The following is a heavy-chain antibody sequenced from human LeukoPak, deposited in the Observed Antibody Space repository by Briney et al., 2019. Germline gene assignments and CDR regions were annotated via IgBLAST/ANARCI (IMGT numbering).Heavy chain of an antibody. CDR3: ASEVGYRSLGY. CDR2: ITWKSHRT. V-gene: IGHV3-43*01. Sequence: GGSLRLSCAASGFTFDDDTMHWVRQTPGRGLEWVSFITWKSHRTHYADSVKGRFTVSRDNSKDSLYLQMNSLRTEDTGLCHCASEVGYRSLGYLGQGTLVTVSS. J-gene: IGHJ4*02. CDR1: GFTFDDDT. D-gene: IGHD3-3*01.